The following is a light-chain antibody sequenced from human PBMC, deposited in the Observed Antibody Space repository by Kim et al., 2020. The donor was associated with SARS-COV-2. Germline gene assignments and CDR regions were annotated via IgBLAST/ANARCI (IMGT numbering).Light chain of an antibody. CDR3: QSYDSSNRWV. CDR1: SGSIASNY. Sequence: KTVTIPCTRSSGSIASNYVQWYQQRPGSAPTTVIYEDNQRPSGVPARFSGSIDSSSNSASLTISGLKTEDEADYYCQSYDSSNRWVFGGGTQLTVL. CDR2: EDN. V-gene: IGLV6-57*03. J-gene: IGLJ3*02.